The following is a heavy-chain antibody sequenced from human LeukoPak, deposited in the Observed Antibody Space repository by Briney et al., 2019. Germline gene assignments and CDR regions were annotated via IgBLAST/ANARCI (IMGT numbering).Heavy chain of an antibody. CDR2: ISGTGHSI. V-gene: IGHV3-21*01. Sequence: PGGSLRLSCAASGFTFTTYAMNWVRQAPGKGLECVSAISGTGHSIYYAASVKGRFTISRDDAKNSVYLQMNNLRGEDTAVYYCARAYTIADQFDYWGQGSLVTVSS. J-gene: IGHJ4*02. CDR3: ARAYTIADQFDY. D-gene: IGHD4-11*01. CDR1: GFTFTTYA.